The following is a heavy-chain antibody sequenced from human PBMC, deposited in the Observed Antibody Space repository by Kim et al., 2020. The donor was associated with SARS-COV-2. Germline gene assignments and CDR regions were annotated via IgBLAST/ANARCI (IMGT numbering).Heavy chain of an antibody. CDR2: INSDGSST. CDR3: ARDPTVSPVLRYFDWSPSGPYYYYGMDV. Sequence: GGSLRLSCAASGFTFSSYWMHWVRQAPGKGLVWVSRINSDGSSTSYADSVKGRFTISRDNAKNTLYLQMNSLRAEDTAVYYCARDPTVSPVLRYFDWSPSGPYYYYGMDVWGQGTTVTVSS. CDR1: GFTFSSYW. J-gene: IGHJ6*02. D-gene: IGHD3-9*01. V-gene: IGHV3-74*01.